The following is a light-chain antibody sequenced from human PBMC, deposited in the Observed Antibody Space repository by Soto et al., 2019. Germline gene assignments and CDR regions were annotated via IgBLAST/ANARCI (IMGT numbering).Light chain of an antibody. V-gene: IGKV3-20*01. CDR3: QQYDNSPLT. Sequence: EIVLTQSPGTLSLSPGERATLSCRASQSVSSNYLAWYQQKPGQAPRLLIYAASSRATGIPDRFSGSGSGTDFTLTISRLEPEDFAVYYCQQYDNSPLTFGPGTKVHIK. CDR1: QSVSSNY. CDR2: AAS. J-gene: IGKJ3*01.